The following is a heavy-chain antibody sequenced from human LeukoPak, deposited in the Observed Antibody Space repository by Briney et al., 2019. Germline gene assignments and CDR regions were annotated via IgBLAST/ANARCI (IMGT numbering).Heavy chain of an antibody. D-gene: IGHD5-18*01. CDR3: ARAGLIQLWAWGNFDY. CDR1: GYTFTSYG. J-gene: IGHJ4*02. Sequence: ASVKVSCKASGYTFTSYGISWVRQAPGQGLEWMGWISAHNGNTNYAQKLQGRVTMTTDTSTSTAYMELRSLRSDDTAVYYCARAGLIQLWAWGNFDYWGQGTLVTVSS. CDR2: ISAHNGNT. V-gene: IGHV1-18*01.